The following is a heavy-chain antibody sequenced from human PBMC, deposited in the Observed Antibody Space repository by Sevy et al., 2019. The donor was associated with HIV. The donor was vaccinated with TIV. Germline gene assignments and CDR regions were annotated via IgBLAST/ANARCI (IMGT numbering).Heavy chain of an antibody. CDR2: VSGSSNYI. CDR1: GFTFNNYN. Sequence: GGSLRLSCATSGFTFNNYNMNWVRQAPGKGLEWVSSVSGSSNYIYYAESVKGRFIISRDNTKNTLYLQMNSLRVDETALYYCAGGPPDGSYDYFDYWGQGTLVTVSS. CDR3: AGGPPDGSYDYFDY. D-gene: IGHD3-10*01. J-gene: IGHJ4*02. V-gene: IGHV3-21*06.